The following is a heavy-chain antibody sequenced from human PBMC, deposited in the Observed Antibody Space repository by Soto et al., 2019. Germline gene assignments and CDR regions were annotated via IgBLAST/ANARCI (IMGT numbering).Heavy chain of an antibody. CDR1: GFTFSSYN. CDR2: ISSGGDNT. J-gene: IGHJ3*02. CDR3: VRRAQYFDGTGFHAFDI. Sequence: GGSLRLSCAASGFTFSSYNMSWVRQAPGKGLEWVSAISSGGDNTHYADSVKGRFTITRDNSKNMLYLEMNSLTVEDTAVYYCVRRAQYFDGTGFHAFDIWGQGTRVTVSS. V-gene: IGHV3-23*01. D-gene: IGHD3-22*01.